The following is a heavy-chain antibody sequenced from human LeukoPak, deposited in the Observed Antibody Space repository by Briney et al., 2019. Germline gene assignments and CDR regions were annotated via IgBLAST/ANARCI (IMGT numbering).Heavy chain of an antibody. CDR3: ARGGLPGGFDH. V-gene: IGHV3-74*01. J-gene: IGHJ4*02. CDR2: IEGDGTST. Sequence: GGSLRLSCAASGFTSSTYFMFWVRQAPGKGLEWVSHIEGDGTSTSYADSVKGRFTISRDNAKSTLYLQLNSLRADDTAVYYCARGGLPGGFDHWGQGALVTVSS. D-gene: IGHD2-15*01. CDR1: GFTSSTYF.